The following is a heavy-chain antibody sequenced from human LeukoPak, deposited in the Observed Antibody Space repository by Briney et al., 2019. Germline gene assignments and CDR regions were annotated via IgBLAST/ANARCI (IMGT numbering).Heavy chain of an antibody. Sequence: SQTLSLTCAISGDSVSSNSAAWNWIRHSPSRGLEWLGSTYYRSKWYNDYAVSVKSRITINPDTSKNQFSLQLNSVTPEYTAVYYCARVLITLGGADYWGQGTLVTVSS. J-gene: IGHJ4*02. D-gene: IGHD3-16*01. CDR1: GDSVSSNSAA. V-gene: IGHV6-1*01. CDR3: ARVLITLGGADY. CDR2: TYYRSKWYN.